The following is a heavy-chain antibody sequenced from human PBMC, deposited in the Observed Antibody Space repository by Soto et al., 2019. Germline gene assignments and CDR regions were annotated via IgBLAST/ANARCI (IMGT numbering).Heavy chain of an antibody. D-gene: IGHD5-12*01. Sequence: SHTLSLTCAISGDSVSSNSAAWNWIRQSPSRGLEWLGRTYYRSKWYNDYAVSVKSRITINPDTSKNQFSLQLNSVTPEDTAVYYCARDQRGYSGYDYDNYYYYYMDVWGKGTTVTVSS. J-gene: IGHJ6*03. CDR1: GDSVSSNSAA. V-gene: IGHV6-1*01. CDR2: TYYRSKWYN. CDR3: ARDQRGYSGYDYDNYYYYYMDV.